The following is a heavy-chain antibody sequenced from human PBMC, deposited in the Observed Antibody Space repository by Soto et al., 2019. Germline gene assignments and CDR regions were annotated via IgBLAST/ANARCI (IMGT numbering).Heavy chain of an antibody. V-gene: IGHV1-69*01. CDR3: ARNQWGSVWQQLAEFDY. Sequence: QVQLVQSGAEVKKPGSSVKVSCKASGGTFSSYAISWVRQAPGQGLEWMGGIIPIFGTANYAQKFQGRVTITADESKSTAYMELSSLRSEDTAVYYCARNQWGSVWQQLAEFDYWGQGTLVTVSS. J-gene: IGHJ4*02. CDR1: GGTFSSYA. CDR2: IIPIFGTA. D-gene: IGHD6-13*01.